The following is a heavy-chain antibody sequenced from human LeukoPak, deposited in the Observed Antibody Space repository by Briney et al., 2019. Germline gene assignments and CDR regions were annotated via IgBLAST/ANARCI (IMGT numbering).Heavy chain of an antibody. CDR2: INPSGGTT. CDR3: AGHNSACITMIH. V-gene: IGHV1-46*01. Sequence: GASVKVSCKASGYTFTNYYVHWVRQAPGQGLEWMGIINPSGGTTRYAQKFQGRVTMIRDTSTTTVYMELSSLRSDDTGVYYCAGHNSACITMIHWGQGSPVTVSS. CDR1: GYTFTNYY. D-gene: IGHD3-22*01. J-gene: IGHJ4*02.